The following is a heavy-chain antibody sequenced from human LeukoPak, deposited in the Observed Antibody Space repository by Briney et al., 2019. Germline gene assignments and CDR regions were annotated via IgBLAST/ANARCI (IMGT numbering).Heavy chain of an antibody. Sequence: HPGGSLRLSCAASGFSFSSSAMSWVRQAPGKGLEWVSGISGGAGSTYYADALKGRFTISRDNSKNTLYLQMSSLRAEDAAVYYCAKAGSIRFDYWGQGTLVTVSS. CDR1: GFSFSSSA. CDR3: AKAGSIRFDY. CDR2: ISGGAGST. V-gene: IGHV3-23*01. D-gene: IGHD3-3*02. J-gene: IGHJ4*02.